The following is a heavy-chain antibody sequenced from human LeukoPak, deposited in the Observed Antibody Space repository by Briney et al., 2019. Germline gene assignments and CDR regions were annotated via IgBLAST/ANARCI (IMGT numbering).Heavy chain of an antibody. CDR1: GFTSSAYD. Sequence: HSGGSLRLSCAASGFTSSAYDMHWVRQITGGGLEWVSTSGTVGDTFYSDSVKGRFTISRENAKNSVHLQMNSLRVEDSAIYFCVRAAMPYIINGRRFDYWGQGTLVTVSS. CDR3: VRAAMPYIINGRRFDY. D-gene: IGHD2-2*01. V-gene: IGHV3-13*04. J-gene: IGHJ4*02. CDR2: SGTVGDT.